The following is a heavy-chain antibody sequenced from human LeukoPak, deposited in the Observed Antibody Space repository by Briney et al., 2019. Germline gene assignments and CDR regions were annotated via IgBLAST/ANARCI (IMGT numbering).Heavy chain of an antibody. D-gene: IGHD3-3*01. CDR1: GGSISSGDYY. Sequence: SQTLSLTCTVSGGSISSGDYYWSWIRQPPGKGLEWIGYIYYSGSTYYNPSLKSRVTISVDTSKNQFSLKLSSVTAADTAVYYCARGRFGVVITDAFDIWGQGTVVTVSS. J-gene: IGHJ3*02. CDR3: ARGRFGVVITDAFDI. V-gene: IGHV4-30-4*01. CDR2: IYYSGST.